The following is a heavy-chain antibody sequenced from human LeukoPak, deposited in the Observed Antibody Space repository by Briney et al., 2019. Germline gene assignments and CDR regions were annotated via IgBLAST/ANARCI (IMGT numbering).Heavy chain of an antibody. CDR1: GGSISSGDYY. V-gene: IGHV4-30-4*01. CDR3: ARPYYYDSRIDP. D-gene: IGHD3-22*01. Sequence: SETLSLTCTVSGGSISSGDYYWSWIRQPPGKGLEWIAYMYYSGSTYYNPSLKSRVTMSADTSKNQLSLKLSSVTAADTAVYYCARPYYYDSRIDPWGQGSLVTVSS. J-gene: IGHJ5*02. CDR2: MYYSGST.